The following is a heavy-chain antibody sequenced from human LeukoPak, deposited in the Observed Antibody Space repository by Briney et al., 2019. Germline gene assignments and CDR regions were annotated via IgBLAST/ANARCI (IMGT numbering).Heavy chain of an antibody. V-gene: IGHV4-31*03. D-gene: IGHD4-11*01. CDR2: IYYTGST. J-gene: IGHJ3*01. Sequence: SETLSLTCTVSGGSVSSGGYYWVWIRQRPGKGLEWIGYIYYTGSTSYNPSLKSRLTIAVDTSKNQFSLKLSSVTAADTAVYYCARPLNTVHNTFDVWGQGTMVTVSS. CDR3: ARPLNTVHNTFDV. CDR1: GGSVSSGGYY.